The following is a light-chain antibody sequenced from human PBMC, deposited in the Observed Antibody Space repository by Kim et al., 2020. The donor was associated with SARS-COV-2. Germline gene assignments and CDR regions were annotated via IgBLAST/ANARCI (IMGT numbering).Light chain of an antibody. V-gene: IGKV4-1*01. J-gene: IGKJ4*01. CDR1: QSVLYSSNNKNY. CDR2: WAS. Sequence: ATINCKSSQSVLYSSNNKNYLAWYQQKPGQPPKLLIYWASTRESGVPDRFSGSGSGTDFTLTISSLQAEDVAVYYCQQYYSTPPTFGGGTKVDI. CDR3: QQYYSTPPT.